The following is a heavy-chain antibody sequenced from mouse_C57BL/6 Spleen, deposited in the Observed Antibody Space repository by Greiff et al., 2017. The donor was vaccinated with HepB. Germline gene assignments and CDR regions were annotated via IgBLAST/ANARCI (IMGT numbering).Heavy chain of an antibody. CDR3: AREGDREYFDV. J-gene: IGHJ1*03. CDR1: GFTFSSYA. CDR2: ISDGGSYT. D-gene: IGHD3-3*01. Sequence: EVQLVESGGGLVKPGGSLKLSCAASGFTFSSYAMSWVRQTPEKRLEWVATISDGGSYTYYPDNVKGRFTISRDNAKNNLYLQMSHLKSEDTAMYYCAREGDREYFDVWGTGTTVTVSS. V-gene: IGHV5-4*01.